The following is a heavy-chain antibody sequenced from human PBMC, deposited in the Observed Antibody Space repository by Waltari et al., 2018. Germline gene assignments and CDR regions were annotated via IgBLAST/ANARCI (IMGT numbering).Heavy chain of an antibody. Sequence: QVQLVQSGAEVKKPGASVKVSCKASGYTFTGHYMHWVRQAPGHGLEWMGWINPNSGGTNYAQKFQGRVTMTRETSISTAYMELGRLGSDDTAVYYCARDRAAAIGGGYYYYGMDVWGQGTTVTVSS. V-gene: IGHV1-2*02. CDR2: INPNSGGT. CDR3: ARDRAAAIGGGYYYYGMDV. CDR1: GYTFTGHY. D-gene: IGHD2-2*02. J-gene: IGHJ6*02.